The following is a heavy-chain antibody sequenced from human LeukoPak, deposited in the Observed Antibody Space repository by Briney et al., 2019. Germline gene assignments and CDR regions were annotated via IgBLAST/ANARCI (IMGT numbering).Heavy chain of an antibody. Sequence: SGSTLVKPTQTLTLTCTFSGFSLNTSEVAVAWIRQPPGKALEWLALVYWIDNKRYSPSLKSRLTVTKDTSKNQVVLTMTNMDPVDSATYFCAHSSCLLLQFDHWGLGTLVTVSS. D-gene: IGHD2-15*01. CDR1: GFSLNTSEVA. CDR2: VYWIDNK. V-gene: IGHV2-5*01. CDR3: AHSSCLLLQFDH. J-gene: IGHJ4*02.